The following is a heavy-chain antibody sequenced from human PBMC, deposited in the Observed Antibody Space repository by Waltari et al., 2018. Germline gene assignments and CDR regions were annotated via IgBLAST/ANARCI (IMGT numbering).Heavy chain of an antibody. D-gene: IGHD6-13*01. CDR3: ARHWQQLTAFDI. Sequence: QLQLQESGPGLVKPSETLSLTCTVSGGPISSSSYYWGWIRQPPGKGLEWIGSIYYSGSTYYNPSLKSRVTISVDTSKNQFSLKLSSVTAADTAVYYCARHWQQLTAFDIWGQGTMVTVSS. CDR2: IYYSGST. V-gene: IGHV4-39*01. CDR1: GGPISSSSYY. J-gene: IGHJ3*02.